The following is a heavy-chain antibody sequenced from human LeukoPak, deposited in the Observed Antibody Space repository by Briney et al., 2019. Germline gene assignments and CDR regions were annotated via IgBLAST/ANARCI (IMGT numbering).Heavy chain of an antibody. J-gene: IGHJ6*03. Sequence: PSETLSLTCTVSGGSISSYYWSWIRQPPGKGLEWIGYIYYSGSTNYNPSLKSRVTISVDTSKNQFSLKLSSVTAADTAVYYCAREEGAFDCRYFYPTYYYYYMDVWGKGTTVTVSS. CDR2: IYYSGST. CDR1: GGSISSYY. V-gene: IGHV4-59*12. D-gene: IGHD3-9*01. CDR3: AREEGAFDCRYFYPTYYYYYMDV.